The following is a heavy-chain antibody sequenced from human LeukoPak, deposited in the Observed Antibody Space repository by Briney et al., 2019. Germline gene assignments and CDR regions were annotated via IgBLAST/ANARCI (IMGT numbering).Heavy chain of an antibody. CDR1: GGSISSYY. V-gene: IGHV4-4*07. Sequence: PSETLSLTCTVSGGSISSYYWSWIRQPAGKGLEWIGRIYTSGSTNYNPSLKSRVTISVDRSKNQFSLKLSSVTAADTAVYYCASQDPQYYFDYWGQGTLVTVSS. CDR2: IYTSGST. J-gene: IGHJ4*02. CDR3: ASQDPQYYFDY.